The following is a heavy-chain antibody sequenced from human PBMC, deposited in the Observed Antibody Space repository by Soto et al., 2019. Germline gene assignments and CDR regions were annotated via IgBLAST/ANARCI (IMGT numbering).Heavy chain of an antibody. J-gene: IGHJ4*02. CDR3: ARVKRRIAARSFDS. CDR2: INHSGST. V-gene: IGHV4-34*01. D-gene: IGHD6-6*01. Sequence: SETLALTCAVYGGSFSGYCWSWIRQPPGKGLEWIGEINHSGSTNYNPSLKSRVTISVDTSKNQFSLKLSSVTAADTAVYYCARVKRRIAARSFDSWGQGTLVTVSS. CDR1: GGSFSGYC.